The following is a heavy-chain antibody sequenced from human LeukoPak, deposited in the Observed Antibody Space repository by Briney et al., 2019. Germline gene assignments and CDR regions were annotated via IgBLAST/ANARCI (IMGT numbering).Heavy chain of an antibody. CDR1: GFTFDDYA. J-gene: IGHJ4*02. V-gene: IGHV3-9*03. CDR3: AKDGDVRYCSGGSCHLGGGYFDY. CDR2: ISWNSGSI. D-gene: IGHD2-15*01. Sequence: GRSLRLSCAASGFTFDDYAMHWVRQAPGKGLEWVSGISWNSGSIGYADSVEGRFTISRDNAKNSLYLQMNSLRAEDMALYYCAKDGDVRYCSGGSCHLGGGYFDYWGQGTLVTVSS.